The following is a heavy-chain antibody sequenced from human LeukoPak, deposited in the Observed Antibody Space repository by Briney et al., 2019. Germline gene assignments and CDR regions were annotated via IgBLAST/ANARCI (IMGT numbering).Heavy chain of an antibody. Sequence: GGSLRLSCAASGFTFSSYWMSWVRQAPGKGLEWVANIKQDGSEKYYVDSVKGRFTISRDNAKNSLYLQMNSLRAEDTAVYYCARGGIWFGEGKIDYWGQGTLVTVSS. D-gene: IGHD3-10*01. CDR3: ARGGIWFGEGKIDY. CDR1: GFTFSSYW. V-gene: IGHV3-7*01. CDR2: IKQDGSEK. J-gene: IGHJ4*02.